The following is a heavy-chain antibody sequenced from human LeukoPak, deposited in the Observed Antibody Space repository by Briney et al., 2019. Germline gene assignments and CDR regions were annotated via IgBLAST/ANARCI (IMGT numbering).Heavy chain of an antibody. J-gene: IGHJ5*02. CDR2: INIGGTNT. CDR3: ATDGAGFDT. CDR1: GLTFSVYY. V-gene: IGHV3-11*01. Sequence: GGSLRLYCAASGLTFSVYYMSWIRQAPGKGLEWLSYINIGGTNTHYADSVKGRFTISRDNAKKSLYLEMTNLRAEDTAVYYCATDGAGFDTWGQGVLVTVSS.